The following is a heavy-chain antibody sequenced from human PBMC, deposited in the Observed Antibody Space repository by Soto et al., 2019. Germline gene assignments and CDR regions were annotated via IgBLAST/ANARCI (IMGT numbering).Heavy chain of an antibody. CDR3: ASPARNYDFWSGYSFDI. V-gene: IGHV1-8*01. CDR1: GYTFTNFG. J-gene: IGHJ3*02. CDR2: MNPNSGNT. D-gene: IGHD3-3*01. Sequence: GASVKVSCKASGYTFTNFGISWVRQAPGQGLEWMGWMNPNSGNTGYAQKFQGRVTMTRNTSISTAYMELSSLRSEDTAVYYCASPARNYDFWSGYSFDIWGQGTMVTVSS.